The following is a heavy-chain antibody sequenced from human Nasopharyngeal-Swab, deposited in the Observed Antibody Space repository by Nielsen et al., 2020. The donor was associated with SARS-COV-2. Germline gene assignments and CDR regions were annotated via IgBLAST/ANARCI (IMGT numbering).Heavy chain of an antibody. CDR2: ISSSSSYI. D-gene: IGHD3-10*01. CDR3: ARDAPEGYYYGSGSYYKQAFDI. V-gene: IGHV3-21*01. J-gene: IGHJ3*02. Sequence: VCQAPGMGLEWVSSISSSSSYIYYADSVKGRFTISRDNAKNSLYLQMNSLRAEDTAVYYCARDAPEGYYYGSGSYYKQAFDIWGQGTMVTVSS.